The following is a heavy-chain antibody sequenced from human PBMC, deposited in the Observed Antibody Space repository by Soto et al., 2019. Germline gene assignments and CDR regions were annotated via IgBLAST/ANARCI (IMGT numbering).Heavy chain of an antibody. CDR1: GGSLSSHY. V-gene: IGHV4-59*11. CDR2: VYFSGNT. Sequence: PSETLSLTCTVSGGSLSSHYWTWIRQSPGKGLEWIGYVYFSGNTNYNPSLKSRVTISIDTSKNQFSLKLSSVTAADTAVYYCAKMTTVTTRGAFDIWGQGTMVTVSS. CDR3: AKMTTVTTRGAFDI. D-gene: IGHD4-17*01. J-gene: IGHJ3*02.